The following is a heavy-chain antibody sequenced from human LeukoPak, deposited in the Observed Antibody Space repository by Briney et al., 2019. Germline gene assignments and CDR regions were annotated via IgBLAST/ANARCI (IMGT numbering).Heavy chain of an antibody. CDR3: ARVPAFYYGDYWTSSNYFDY. V-gene: IGHV4-4*02. D-gene: IGHD4-17*01. CDR1: GGSISSTHW. CDR2: IFQSGRT. Sequence: SETLSLTCAVSGGSISSTHWWSWVRHPPGKRLEVTGEIFQSGRTNYNPSLKSRVTISIDKSRNQFPLKLSSVTAADTAVYYCARVPAFYYGDYWTSSNYFDYWGQGTLVTVSS. J-gene: IGHJ4*02.